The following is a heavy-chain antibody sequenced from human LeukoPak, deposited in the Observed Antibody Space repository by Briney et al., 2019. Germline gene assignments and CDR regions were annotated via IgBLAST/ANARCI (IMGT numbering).Heavy chain of an antibody. V-gene: IGHV4-59*01. CDR2: IYYSGST. J-gene: IGHJ5*02. D-gene: IGHD4-23*01. CDR1: GGSISSYY. CDR3: ARGATVVTPDWFDP. Sequence: SETLSLTCTVSGGSISSYYWSWIRQPPGKGLAWTGYIYYSGSTNYNPSLKSRVTISVDTSKNQFSLKLSSVTAADTAVYYCARGATVVTPDWFDPWGQGTLVTVSS.